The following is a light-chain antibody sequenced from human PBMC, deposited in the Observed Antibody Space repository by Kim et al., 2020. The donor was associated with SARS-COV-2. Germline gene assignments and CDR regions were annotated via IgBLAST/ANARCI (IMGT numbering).Light chain of an antibody. CDR3: QQYDMSPLT. J-gene: IGKJ4*01. CDR1: QSVSGSY. CDR2: GAS. V-gene: IGKV3-20*01. Sequence: SPGERATHSCRASQSVSGSYLAWYQQKPGQAPRLLIYGASSRATGIPDRFSGSESRTDFTLTISRLEPEDFAVYYCQQYDMSPLTFGGGTKVDIK.